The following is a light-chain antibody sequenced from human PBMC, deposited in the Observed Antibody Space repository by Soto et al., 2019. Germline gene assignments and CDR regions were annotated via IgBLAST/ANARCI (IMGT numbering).Light chain of an antibody. J-gene: IGKJ1*01. CDR3: QQYYSFPPT. Sequence: VIWMTQSPSLLSSSTGDRVTITCRISQGISTYLTWYQQKPGKTPELLIYDASTLPSGVPPRFSRGGSGTDFPITISCLQYEDFATYYCQQYYSFPPTFGQGTKVEIK. V-gene: IGKV1D-8*01. CDR1: QGISTY. CDR2: DAS.